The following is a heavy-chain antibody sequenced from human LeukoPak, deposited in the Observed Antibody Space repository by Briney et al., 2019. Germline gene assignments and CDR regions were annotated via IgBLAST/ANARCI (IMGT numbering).Heavy chain of an antibody. D-gene: IGHD2-15*01. CDR2: ISGSGGST. CDR1: GFTFSSYA. J-gene: IGHJ4*02. CDR3: AKDTCSGGSCYYFDY. Sequence: GGSLRLSCAASGFTFSSYAMSWVRQAPGKGLEWVSAISGSGGSTYYADSVKGRFTISRDNSKNTLYLQMNSLRAEDTAVYHCAKDTCSGGSCYYFDYWGQGTLVTVSS. V-gene: IGHV3-23*01.